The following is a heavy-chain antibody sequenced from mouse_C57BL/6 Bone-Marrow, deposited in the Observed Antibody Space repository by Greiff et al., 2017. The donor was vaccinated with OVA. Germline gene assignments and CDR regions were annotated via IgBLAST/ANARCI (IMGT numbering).Heavy chain of an antibody. V-gene: IGHV3-6*01. D-gene: IGHD1-1*01. CDR1: GYSITSGYS. Sequence: EVQLKESGPGLVKPSQSLSLTCSVTGYSITSGYSWNWIRQFPGNKLEWMGYISYDGSNNYNPSLKNRISITRDTSKNQFFLKLNSVTTEDTATYYCARDYGSSYGYFDVWGTGTTVTVSS. CDR3: ARDYGSSYGYFDV. J-gene: IGHJ1*03. CDR2: ISYDGSN.